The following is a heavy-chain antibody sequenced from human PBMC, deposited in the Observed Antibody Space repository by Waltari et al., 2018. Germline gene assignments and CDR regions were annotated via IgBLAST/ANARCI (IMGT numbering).Heavy chain of an antibody. CDR3: ATPTIFGSGGGYYYYYGMDV. Sequence: QVQLVQSGAEVKKPGASVKVSCKVSGYTLTELSMHWVRQAPGKGLEWMGGLDPEDGETIYAQKFQGRVTMTEDTSTDTAYMELSSLRSEDTAVYYCATPTIFGSGGGYYYYYGMDVWGQGTTVTVSS. J-gene: IGHJ6*02. CDR1: GYTLTELS. V-gene: IGHV1-24*01. D-gene: IGHD3-3*01. CDR2: LDPEDGET.